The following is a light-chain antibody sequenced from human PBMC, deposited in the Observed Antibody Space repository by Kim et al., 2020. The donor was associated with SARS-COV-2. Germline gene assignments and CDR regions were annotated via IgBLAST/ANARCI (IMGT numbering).Light chain of an antibody. CDR2: AAS. J-gene: IGKJ1*01. Sequence: ASTGDRVTITCRASQGISSYLAWYQQKPGKAPNLLIYAASTLQSGVPSRFSGSGSGTDFTLTISCLQSEDFAIYYCQQYYSYPWTFGQGTKVDIK. CDR3: QQYYSYPWT. V-gene: IGKV1-8*01. CDR1: QGISSY.